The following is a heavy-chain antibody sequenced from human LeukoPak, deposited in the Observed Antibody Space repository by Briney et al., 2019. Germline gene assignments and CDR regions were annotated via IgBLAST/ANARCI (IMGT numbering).Heavy chain of an antibody. CDR2: VNSDGSST. J-gene: IGHJ4*02. CDR3: ARANIAAANYPFDY. V-gene: IGHV3-74*01. Sequence: GGSLRLSCAASGFTFSSYWMHWVRQAPGKGLVWASRVNSDGSSTSYADSVKGRFTISRDNAKNTLYLQMISLRAEDTAVYYCARANIAAANYPFDYWGQGTLVTVSS. D-gene: IGHD6-25*01. CDR1: GFTFSSYW.